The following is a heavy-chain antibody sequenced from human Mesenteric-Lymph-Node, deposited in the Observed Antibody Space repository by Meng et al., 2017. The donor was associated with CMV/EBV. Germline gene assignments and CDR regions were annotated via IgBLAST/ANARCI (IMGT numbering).Heavy chain of an antibody. J-gene: IGHJ6*02. Sequence: GESLKISCAASGFTFSSYPMHWVRQAPGKGLEWVAVISYDVSDKYYADSVKGRFTISRDNSQNTLYLQMNSLRAEDTAVYYCARDQGHLIQLWFSTPYGMDVWGQGTTVTVSS. V-gene: IGHV3-30*04. CDR1: GFTFSSYP. CDR3: ARDQGHLIQLWFSTPYGMDV. CDR2: ISYDVSDK. D-gene: IGHD5-18*01.